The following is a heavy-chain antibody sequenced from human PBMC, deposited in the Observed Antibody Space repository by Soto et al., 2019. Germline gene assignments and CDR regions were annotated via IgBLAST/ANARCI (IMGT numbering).Heavy chain of an antibody. CDR3: ARAMHARGYSYVGYYSGMDV. Sequence: GGSLRLSCAPSGVTVSIYAMHWVRQAPDKGLEWVAVISYDGSNKYYADSVKGRFTISRDNSKNTLYLQMNSLRAEDTAVYYCARAMHARGYSYVGYYSGMDVWGQGTTVTVSS. V-gene: IGHV3-30-3*01. J-gene: IGHJ6*01. D-gene: IGHD5-18*01. CDR2: ISYDGSNK. CDR1: GVTVSIYA.